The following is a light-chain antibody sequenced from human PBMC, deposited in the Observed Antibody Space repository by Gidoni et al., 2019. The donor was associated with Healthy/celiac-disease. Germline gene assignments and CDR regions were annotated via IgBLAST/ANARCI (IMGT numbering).Light chain of an antibody. Sequence: IQITQSPSTLSASVGDRVTITCRATQSISSWLSWYKQKPVKAPTLLIYKASSLESGVPSRFRGSGSGTEFTLTISSLQPDDFANYYCQQDNSYSWTFGQGTKVEIK. J-gene: IGKJ1*01. CDR2: KAS. V-gene: IGKV1-5*03. CDR1: QSISSW. CDR3: QQDNSYSWT.